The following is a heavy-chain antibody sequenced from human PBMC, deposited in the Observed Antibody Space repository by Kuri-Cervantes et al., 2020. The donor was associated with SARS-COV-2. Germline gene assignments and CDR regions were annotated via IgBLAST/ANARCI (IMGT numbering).Heavy chain of an antibody. CDR1: GGSFSSYA. V-gene: IGHV1-69*10. Sequence: SVKVSCKASGGSFSSYAISWVRQAPGQGLEWMGGIIPILAIANYAQNFQGRVTFTADKSTSTAYMELHSPTSEDSAVYYCARTVTYRSVMDVWGQGTTVTVSS. CDR2: IIPILAIA. J-gene: IGHJ6*02. CDR3: ARTVTYRSVMDV. D-gene: IGHD6-19*01.